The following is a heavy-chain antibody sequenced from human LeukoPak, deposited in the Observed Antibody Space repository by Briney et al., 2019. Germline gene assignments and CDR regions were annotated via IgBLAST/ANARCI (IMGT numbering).Heavy chain of an antibody. J-gene: IGHJ4*02. V-gene: IGHV1-2*02. CDR1: GYTFTGYY. CDR2: INPNSGGT. Sequence: ASVKVSCKASGYTFTGYYMHWVRQAPGQGLEWMGWINPNSGGTNYAQKFQGRVTMTRDTSISTAYMELSRLRSDDTAVYYCARALRGATIRYYSDYWGQGTLVTVSS. D-gene: IGHD5-24*01. CDR3: ARALRGATIRYYSDY.